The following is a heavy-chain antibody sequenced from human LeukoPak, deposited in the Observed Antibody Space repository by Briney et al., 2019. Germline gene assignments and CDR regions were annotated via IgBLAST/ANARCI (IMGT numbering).Heavy chain of an antibody. V-gene: IGHV3-48*04. J-gene: IGHJ4*02. Sequence: GGSLRLSCAASGFTFSSYSMNWVRQAPGKGLEWVSYISSSSSTIYYADSVKGRFTISRDNAKNSLYLQMNSLRAEDTAVYYCARDSAAARDKNDYWGQGTLVTVSS. D-gene: IGHD1-26*01. CDR2: ISSSSSTI. CDR1: GFTFSSYS. CDR3: ARDSAAARDKNDY.